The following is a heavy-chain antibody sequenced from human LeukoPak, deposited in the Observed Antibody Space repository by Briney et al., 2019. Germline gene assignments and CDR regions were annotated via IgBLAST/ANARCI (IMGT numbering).Heavy chain of an antibody. D-gene: IGHD6-13*01. Sequence: PGGSLRLSCAASGFTFSSYAMSWVRQAPGKGLEWVSAISGSGGSTYYADSVKGRFTISRDNSKNTLYLQVNSLRAEDTAVYYCATYSSSPHFDYYYMDVWGKGTTVTVSS. J-gene: IGHJ6*03. CDR3: ATYSSSPHFDYYYMDV. CDR1: GFTFSSYA. V-gene: IGHV3-23*01. CDR2: ISGSGGST.